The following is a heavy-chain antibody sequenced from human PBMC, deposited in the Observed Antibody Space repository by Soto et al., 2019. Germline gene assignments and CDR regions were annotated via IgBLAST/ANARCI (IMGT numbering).Heavy chain of an antibody. Sequence: PSETLSLTCTVSGGSISSSSYYWGWIRQPPGKGLEWIGSIYYSGSTYYNPSLKSRVTISVDTSKNQFPLKLSSVTAADTAVYYCARLGFLEWLSRRGFDYWGQGTLVTVSS. CDR2: IYYSGST. CDR3: ARLGFLEWLSRRGFDY. D-gene: IGHD3-3*01. V-gene: IGHV4-39*01. J-gene: IGHJ4*02. CDR1: GGSISSSSYY.